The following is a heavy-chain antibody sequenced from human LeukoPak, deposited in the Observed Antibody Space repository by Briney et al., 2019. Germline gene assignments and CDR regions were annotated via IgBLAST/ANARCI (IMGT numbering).Heavy chain of an antibody. D-gene: IGHD2-2*01. CDR1: GFTFSSYS. Sequence: GGSLRLSCAASGFTFSSYSMNWVRQAPGKGLEWVSSISSSSSYIYYADSVKGRFTISRDNAKNSLYLQMNSLRAEDTAVYYCAKDLGSSTSYYYYGMDVWGQGTTVTVSS. V-gene: IGHV3-21*04. CDR2: ISSSSSYI. J-gene: IGHJ6*02. CDR3: AKDLGSSTSYYYYGMDV.